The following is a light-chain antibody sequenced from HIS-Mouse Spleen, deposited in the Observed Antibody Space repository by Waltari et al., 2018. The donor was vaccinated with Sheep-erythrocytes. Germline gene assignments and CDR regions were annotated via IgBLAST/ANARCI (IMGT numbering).Light chain of an antibody. V-gene: IGLV2-23*01. Sequence: QSALTQPASVSGSPGQSSTISCTGTRSAVGSYILVPWYQQHQGQAPKLMIYEGSKRPSGVSNRFSGSKSGNTASLTISGLQAEDEADYYCCSYAGSSTPWVFGGGTKLTVL. CDR3: CSYAGSSTPWV. CDR1: RSAVGSYIL. CDR2: EGS. J-gene: IGLJ3*02.